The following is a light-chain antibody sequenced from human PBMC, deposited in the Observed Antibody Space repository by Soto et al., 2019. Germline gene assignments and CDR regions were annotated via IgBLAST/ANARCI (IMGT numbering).Light chain of an antibody. Sequence: SVLTQPPSASGSPGQSVTISCTGTSSDVGGYNYVSWYQQHPGKAPKFMIYEVSKRPSGVPDRFSGSKSGNTASLTVSGLQAEDEADYYCSSYAGSNNLVFGGGTKVTV. J-gene: IGLJ2*01. V-gene: IGLV2-8*01. CDR3: SSYAGSNNLV. CDR1: SSDVGGYNY. CDR2: EVS.